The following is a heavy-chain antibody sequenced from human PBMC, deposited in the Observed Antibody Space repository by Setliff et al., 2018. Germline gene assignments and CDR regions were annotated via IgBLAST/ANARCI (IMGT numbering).Heavy chain of an antibody. CDR3: ARDGFEIVVVPAAIYYYYYMDV. CDR1: GYTFTSCA. Sequence: GASVKVSCKASGYTFTSCAMHWVRQAPGQRLEWMGWINAGNGNTKYSQKFQGRVTITRDTSASTAYMELSSLRSEDTAVYYCARDGFEIVVVPAAIYYYYYMDVWGKGTTVTVSS. CDR2: INAGNGNT. D-gene: IGHD2-2*01. V-gene: IGHV1-3*01. J-gene: IGHJ6*03.